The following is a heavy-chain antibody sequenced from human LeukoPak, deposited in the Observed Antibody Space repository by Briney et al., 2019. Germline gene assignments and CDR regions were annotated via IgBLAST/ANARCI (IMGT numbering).Heavy chain of an antibody. D-gene: IGHD4-17*01. V-gene: IGHV4-4*02. CDR1: GGSISSTNW. CDR2: IYHSGLT. Sequence: SGTLSLTCAVSGGSISSTNWWSWVRQPPGKGLERIGEIYHSGLTHYNPSLKSRVTISVDKSKNQFSLRLNSVTAADTAVYYCARHQDRDYGDLTWGQGTLVTVSS. CDR3: ARHQDRDYGDLT. J-gene: IGHJ5*02.